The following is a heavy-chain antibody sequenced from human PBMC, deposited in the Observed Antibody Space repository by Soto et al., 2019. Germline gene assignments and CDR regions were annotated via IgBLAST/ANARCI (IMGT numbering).Heavy chain of an antibody. Sequence: ASVKVSCKASGYTFTSYAMHWVRQAPGQRLEWMGWINAGNGNTKYSQKFQGKVTITRDTSASQAYMELSSLRSEDTAVYYCARDLFGKEKKKPGIAVAGFSYYYGMDVWGQGTTVTVSS. V-gene: IGHV1-3*01. D-gene: IGHD6-19*01. CDR1: GYTFTSYA. CDR3: ARDLFGKEKKKPGIAVAGFSYYYGMDV. CDR2: INAGNGNT. J-gene: IGHJ6*02.